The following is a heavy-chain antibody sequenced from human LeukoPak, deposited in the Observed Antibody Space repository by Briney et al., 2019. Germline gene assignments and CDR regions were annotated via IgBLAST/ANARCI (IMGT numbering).Heavy chain of an antibody. CDR2: IKQDGSEK. D-gene: IGHD3-10*01. V-gene: IGHV3-7*01. J-gene: IGHJ6*03. Sequence: GGSLRLSCAASGFTFSSYWMSWVRQAPGKGLEWVANIKQDGSEKYYVDSVKGRFTISRDNAKNSLYLQMNSLRAEDTAVYYCARDRGELLWFGEYYYNYMDVWGKGTTVTVSS. CDR3: ARDRGELLWFGEYYYNYMDV. CDR1: GFTFSSYW.